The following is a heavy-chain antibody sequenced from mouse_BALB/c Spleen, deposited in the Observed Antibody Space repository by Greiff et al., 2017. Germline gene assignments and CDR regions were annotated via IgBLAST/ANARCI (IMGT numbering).Heavy chain of an antibody. Sequence: EVQLHQSGAELVKPGASVKLSCTASGFNIKDTYMHWVKQRPEQGLEWIGRIDPANGNTKYDPKFQGKATITADTSSNTAYLQLSSLTSEDTAVYYCASDYGSRYYFDDWGQGTTLTVSS. CDR2: IDPANGNT. CDR3: ASDYGSRYYFDD. V-gene: IGHV14-3*02. CDR1: GFNIKDTY. J-gene: IGHJ2*01. D-gene: IGHD1-1*01.